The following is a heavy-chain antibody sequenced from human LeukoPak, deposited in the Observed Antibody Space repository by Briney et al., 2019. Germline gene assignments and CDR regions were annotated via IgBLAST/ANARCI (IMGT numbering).Heavy chain of an antibody. Sequence: SETLSLTCTVSGGSISSYYWSWIRQPAGKGLEWIGRIYTSGSTNYNPSLKSRVTMSVDTSKNQFSLKLSSVTAADTAVYYCARNRPRTYYDILTGYYNDAFDIWGQGTMVTVSS. CDR3: ARNRPRTYYDILTGYYNDAFDI. CDR2: IYTSGST. CDR1: GGSISSYY. V-gene: IGHV4-4*07. D-gene: IGHD3-9*01. J-gene: IGHJ3*02.